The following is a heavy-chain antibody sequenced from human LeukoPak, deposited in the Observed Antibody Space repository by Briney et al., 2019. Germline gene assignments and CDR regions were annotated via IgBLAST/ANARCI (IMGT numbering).Heavy chain of an antibody. CDR3: AKHSSSWYEFDY. CDR2: IIPIFGIA. CDR1: GGTFSSYA. J-gene: IGHJ4*02. D-gene: IGHD6-13*01. Sequence: ASVKVSCKASGGTFSSYAISWARQAPGQGLEWMGRIIPIFGIANYAQKFQGRVTITADKSTSTAYMELSSLRSEDTAMYYCAKHSSSWYEFDYWGQGTLVTVSS. V-gene: IGHV1-69*04.